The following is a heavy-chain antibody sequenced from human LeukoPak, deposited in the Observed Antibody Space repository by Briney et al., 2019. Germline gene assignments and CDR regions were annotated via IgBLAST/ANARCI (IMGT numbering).Heavy chain of an antibody. J-gene: IGHJ3*01. Sequence: GGSLRPSCAASGFTFSSYEMNWVRQAPGKGLEWVSYITSSDNTIYYADSVKGRFTISRDNAKNSLYLQMNSLRAEDTAVYYCARDDPVAGYAFDLWGENPMDTVSS. D-gene: IGHD4-23*01. CDR3: ARDDPVAGYAFDL. CDR2: ITSSDNTI. CDR1: GFTFSSYE. V-gene: IGHV3-48*03.